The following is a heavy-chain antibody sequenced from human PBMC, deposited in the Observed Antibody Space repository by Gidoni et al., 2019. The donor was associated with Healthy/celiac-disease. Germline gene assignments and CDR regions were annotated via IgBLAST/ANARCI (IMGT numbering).Heavy chain of an antibody. CDR2: ISSSSSYT. CDR1: GFTFSDYY. CDR3: ARDPQYYYDSSGYTDY. D-gene: IGHD3-22*01. J-gene: IGHJ4*02. V-gene: IGHV3-11*06. Sequence: QVQLVESGGGLVKPGGSLRLSCAASGFTFSDYYMSWIRQAPGKGLEWVSYISSSSSYTNYADSVKGRFTISRDNAKNSLYLQMNSLRAEDTAVYYCARDPQYYYDSSGYTDYWGQGTLVTVSS.